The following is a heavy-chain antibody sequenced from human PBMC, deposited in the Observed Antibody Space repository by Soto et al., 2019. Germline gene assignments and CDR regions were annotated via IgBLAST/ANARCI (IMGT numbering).Heavy chain of an antibody. CDR3: ARLFEWFRDKRTQVPYYGMDV. J-gene: IGHJ6*02. V-gene: IGHV3-49*03. D-gene: IGHD3-3*01. Sequence: GSLRLSCTASGFTFGDYAMSWFRRAPGKGLEWVGFIRSKAYGGTTEYAASVKGHVTISADKSISTAYLQWSSLKASDTAMYYCARLFEWFRDKRTQVPYYGMDVGGQGTTVTVSS. CDR1: GFTFGDYA. CDR2: IRSKAYGGTT.